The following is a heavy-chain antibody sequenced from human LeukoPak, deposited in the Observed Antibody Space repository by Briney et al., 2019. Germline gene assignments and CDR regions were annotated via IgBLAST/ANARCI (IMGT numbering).Heavy chain of an antibody. D-gene: IGHD6-19*01. CDR2: IIPIFGTA. Sequence: SVKVSCKASGGTLSSYAISWVRQAPGQGLEWMGGIIPIFGTANYAQKFQGRVTITADESTSTAYMELSSLRSEDTAVFYCATDGIEVAGSFDSWGQGTLVTVSP. CDR1: GGTLSSYA. J-gene: IGHJ4*02. V-gene: IGHV1-69*13. CDR3: ATDGIEVAGSFDS.